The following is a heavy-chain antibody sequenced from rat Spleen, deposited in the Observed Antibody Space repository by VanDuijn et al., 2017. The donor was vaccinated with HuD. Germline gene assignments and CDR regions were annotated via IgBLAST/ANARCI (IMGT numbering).Heavy chain of an antibody. CDR2: ISYDGGDT. Sequence: EVQLVESGGGLVQPGRSLKLSCAASGFTFSDYYMAWVRQAPTKGLEWVASISYDGGDTYYRDSVKGRFTISRDNSKSSLYLQMDSLRSEDTATYYCTRGYAHYWGQGVMVTVSS. J-gene: IGHJ2*01. CDR1: GFTFSDYY. D-gene: IGHD1-12*01. CDR3: TRGYAHY. V-gene: IGHV5-20*01.